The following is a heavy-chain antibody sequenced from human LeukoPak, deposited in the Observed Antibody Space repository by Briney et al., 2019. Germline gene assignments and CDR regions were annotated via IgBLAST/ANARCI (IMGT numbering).Heavy chain of an antibody. J-gene: IGHJ4*02. CDR1: GGSISSGGYP. D-gene: IGHD4-17*01. CDR3: ARVNGDYICDY. Sequence: SQTLSLTCAVSGGSISSGGYPWSWIRQPPGKGLEWIGYIYHSGSTYYNPSLKSRVTISVDRSKNQFSLKLSSVTAADTAVYYCARVNGDYICDYWGQGTLVTVSS. CDR2: IYHSGST. V-gene: IGHV4-30-2*01.